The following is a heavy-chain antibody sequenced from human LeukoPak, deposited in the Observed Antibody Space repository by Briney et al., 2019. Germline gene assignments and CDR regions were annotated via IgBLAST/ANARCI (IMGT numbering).Heavy chain of an antibody. V-gene: IGHV3-66*01. CDR3: AGRRKEAAAFDD. Sequence: GGSLRLSCAASGFAVSVNYMTWVRLAPGKGLEWVSLLHSDGTTYYAESVKGRFTISTDNSKNTLYLQMNSLIVEDTALYYCAGRRKEAAAFDDWGQGTLVTVSS. CDR1: GFAVSVNY. J-gene: IGHJ4*02. CDR2: LHSDGTT. D-gene: IGHD6-13*01.